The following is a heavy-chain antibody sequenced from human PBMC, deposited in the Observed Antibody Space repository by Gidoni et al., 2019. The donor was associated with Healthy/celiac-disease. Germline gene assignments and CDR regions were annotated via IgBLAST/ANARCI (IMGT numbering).Heavy chain of an antibody. J-gene: IGHJ4*02. Sequence: EVQLLESGGGLVQPGGSLRLSCAASVFTFSSYAMSWVRQAPGKGLEWVSAIRGSGGSTYYADYVKGRFTIARDNSKNTLYLQMNSLRAEDTAVYYCAKVRSRSYDILTGYSDYWGQGTLVTVSS. CDR1: VFTFSSYA. CDR2: IRGSGGST. CDR3: AKVRSRSYDILTGYSDY. D-gene: IGHD3-9*01. V-gene: IGHV3-23*01.